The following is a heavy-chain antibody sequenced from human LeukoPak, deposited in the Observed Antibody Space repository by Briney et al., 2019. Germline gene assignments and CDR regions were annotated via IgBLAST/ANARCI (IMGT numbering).Heavy chain of an antibody. CDR1: GGSISSYY. J-gene: IGHJ5*02. D-gene: IGHD3-10*01. CDR3: ARHSSVRHNWFDP. Sequence: PSETLSLTCTVSGGSISSYYWSWIRQPPGKGLEWIGYIYYSGSTNYNPSLKSRVTISVDTSKNQFSPKLSSVTAADTAVYYCARHSSVRHNWFDPWGQGTLVTVSS. CDR2: IYYSGST. V-gene: IGHV4-59*08.